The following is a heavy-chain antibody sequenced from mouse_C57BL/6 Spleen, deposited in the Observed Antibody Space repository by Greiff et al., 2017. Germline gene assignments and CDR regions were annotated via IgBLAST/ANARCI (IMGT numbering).Heavy chain of an antibody. V-gene: IGHV5-16*01. J-gene: IGHJ2*01. D-gene: IGHD2-4*01. CDR3: ARAYDYDDYFDY. CDR1: GFTFSDYY. CDR2: INYDGSST. Sequence: EVHLVESEGGLVQPGSSMKLSCTASGFTFSDYYMAWVRQVPEKGLEWVANINYDGSSTYYLDSLKSRCIISRDNAKNILYLQMSSLKSEDTATYYCARAYDYDDYFDYWGQGTTLTVSS.